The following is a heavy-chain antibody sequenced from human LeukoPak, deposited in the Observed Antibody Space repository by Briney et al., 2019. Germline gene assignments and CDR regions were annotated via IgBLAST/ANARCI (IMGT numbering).Heavy chain of an antibody. D-gene: IGHD4-17*01. Sequence: GGSLRLSCTASGFTFGDYAMSWVRQAPGKGLEWVGFIRSKAYGGTTEYAASVKGRFTISRDDSKSIAYPQMNSLKTEDTAVYYCTRVQATTRAFDIWGQGTMVTVSS. CDR1: GFTFGDYA. CDR2: IRSKAYGGTT. J-gene: IGHJ3*02. CDR3: TRVQATTRAFDI. V-gene: IGHV3-49*04.